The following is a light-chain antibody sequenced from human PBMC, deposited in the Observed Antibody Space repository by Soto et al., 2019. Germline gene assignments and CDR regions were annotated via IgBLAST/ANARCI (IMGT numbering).Light chain of an antibody. V-gene: IGKV3-20*01. Sequence: EVVMTQSPDTLSVSPGQRAALSCRASRGIDTNLAWYQQRPGQAPRLLIYSASTRATGVPDRFSGSGSGTDFTLTISRLEPEDFAVYYCQQYGSSGTFGQGTKVDI. CDR2: SAS. J-gene: IGKJ1*01. CDR1: RGIDTN. CDR3: QQYGSSGT.